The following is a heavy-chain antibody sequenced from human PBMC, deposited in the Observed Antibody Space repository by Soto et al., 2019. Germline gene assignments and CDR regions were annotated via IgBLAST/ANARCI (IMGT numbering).Heavy chain of an antibody. Sequence: QVQLVQSGAEVKKPGASVKVSCKASGYTFTRSGISWVRQAPGQGLEWMGWISTYNGDTNYAQTFQGRVTMTTDTSTSTVSLELRSLRSDDTAVYYCAREGVAPYYYYGMAVWGQGTPVTVSS. CDR2: ISTYNGDT. CDR1: GYTFTRSG. CDR3: AREGVAPYYYYGMAV. J-gene: IGHJ6*02. V-gene: IGHV1-18*01. D-gene: IGHD5-12*01.